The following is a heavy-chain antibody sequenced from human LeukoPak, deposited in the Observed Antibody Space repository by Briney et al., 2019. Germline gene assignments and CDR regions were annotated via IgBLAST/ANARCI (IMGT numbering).Heavy chain of an antibody. Sequence: GGSLRLSCAASGFIFSSYNMNWVRQARGQGLEWVSYISTSSVIYYADSVKGRFTIPRDDAKNSLYLQMNSLRDEDTAVYYCARVRGVHYDIDVWGQGTTVTVSS. V-gene: IGHV3-48*02. D-gene: IGHD3-10*01. CDR2: ISTSSVI. CDR1: GFIFSSYN. CDR3: ARVRGVHYDIDV. J-gene: IGHJ6*02.